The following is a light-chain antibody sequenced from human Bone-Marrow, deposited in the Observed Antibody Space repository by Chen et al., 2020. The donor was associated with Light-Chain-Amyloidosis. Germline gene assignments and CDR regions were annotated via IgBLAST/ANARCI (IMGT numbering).Light chain of an antibody. V-gene: IGLV3-25*03. CDR3: QSADSSGTYEVI. CDR1: DLPTKY. CDR2: RDT. Sequence: SYELTQPPSVSVSPGQTARITCSGDDLPTKYAYWYQQKPGQAPVLVIRRDTERPSGIAERFSGSSSGTTATLTISGVQEEDEADYHCQSADSSGTYEVIFGGGTKLTVL. J-gene: IGLJ2*01.